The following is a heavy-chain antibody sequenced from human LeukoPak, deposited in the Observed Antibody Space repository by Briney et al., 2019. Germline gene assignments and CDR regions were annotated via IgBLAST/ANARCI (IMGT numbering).Heavy chain of an antibody. CDR2: IKPDGTTK. V-gene: IGHV3-7*03. J-gene: IGHJ4*02. D-gene: IGHD6-13*01. CDR3: ARSIPCGTTWYGRSDY. Sequence: GGSLRLSCAASGFPFSSYSMTWVRQAPGKGLEWVANIKPDGTTKFYVDSVKGRFTISRDNALNSLYLQMNSLRAEDTAIYYCARSIPCGTTWYGRSDYWGQGTLVTVSS. CDR1: GFPFSSYS.